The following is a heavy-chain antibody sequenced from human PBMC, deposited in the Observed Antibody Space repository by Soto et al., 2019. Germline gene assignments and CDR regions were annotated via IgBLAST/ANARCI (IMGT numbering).Heavy chain of an antibody. CDR2: FSGGSGAI. J-gene: IGHJ4*02. V-gene: IGHV3-23*01. Sequence: QLLQSGGGLVQPGGSLRLSCAVSGFSLGPYGVTWVRQTPEKGLEWVTGFSGGSGAIFYADSVRGRFTSSRDSSTAYLQMNNLRPEDTAVYFCARWNGFGDSWGQGSLVTVSS. CDR3: ARWNGFGDS. D-gene: IGHD1-1*01. CDR1: GFSLGPYG.